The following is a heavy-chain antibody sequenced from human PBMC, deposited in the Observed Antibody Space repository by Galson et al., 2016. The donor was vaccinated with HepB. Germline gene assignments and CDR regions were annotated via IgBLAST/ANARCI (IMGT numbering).Heavy chain of an antibody. CDR2: INGGNGNT. V-gene: IGHV1-3*01. CDR1: GYTFTKYP. D-gene: IGHD5-18*01. CDR3: ARGSYGYSLLTPLDY. Sequence: SVKVSCKASGYTFTKYPMHWVRQAPGQRLEWMGWINGGNGNTKYSEKFQGRVTITRDTSASTAYMELSGLRFEDTAVFYCARGSYGYSLLTPLDYWGQGTLVTVSS. J-gene: IGHJ4*02.